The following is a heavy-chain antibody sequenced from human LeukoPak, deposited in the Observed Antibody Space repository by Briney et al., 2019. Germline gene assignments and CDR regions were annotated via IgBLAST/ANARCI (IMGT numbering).Heavy chain of an antibody. J-gene: IGHJ4*02. CDR3: ATEYYGAYNY. V-gene: IGHV3-15*05. CDR2: IKSKTAGGTT. D-gene: IGHD4-17*01. CDR1: GFTFSNYV. Sequence: PGGSLRLSCAASGFTFSNYVMTWVRQAPGKGLEWVGHIKSKTAGGTTDYAEPVKGRFSISRDDSKDTVSLEMNSLKTEDTAVYYCATEYYGAYNYWGRGTLVTVSS.